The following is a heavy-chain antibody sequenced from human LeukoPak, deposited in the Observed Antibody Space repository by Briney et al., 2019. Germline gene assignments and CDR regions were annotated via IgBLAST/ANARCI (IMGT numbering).Heavy chain of an antibody. CDR3: AREKPGIAAHLDDAFDI. J-gene: IGHJ3*02. CDR2: IIPIFGTA. D-gene: IGHD6-13*01. Sequence: SVKVSCKASGGTFSSYAISWVRQAPGQGLEWMGGIIPIFGTANYAQKFQGRVTITADESTSTAYMELSSLRSEDTAVYYCAREKPGIAAHLDDAFDIWGQGTMVTVSS. V-gene: IGHV1-69*13. CDR1: GGTFSSYA.